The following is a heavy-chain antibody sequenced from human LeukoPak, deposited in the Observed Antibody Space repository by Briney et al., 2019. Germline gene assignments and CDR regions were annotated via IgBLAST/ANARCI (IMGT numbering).Heavy chain of an antibody. J-gene: IGHJ5*02. V-gene: IGHV4-59*01. CDR2: IYYSGST. Sequence: SETLSLTCTVSGGSISSYHWSWIRQPPGKGLEWIGYIYYSGSTNYNPSLKSRVTISVDTSKNQFSLKLSSVTAADTAVYYCARVHFKQELYWFDPWGQGTLVTVSS. CDR1: GGSISSYH. CDR3: ARVHFKQELYWFDP. D-gene: IGHD3-10*01.